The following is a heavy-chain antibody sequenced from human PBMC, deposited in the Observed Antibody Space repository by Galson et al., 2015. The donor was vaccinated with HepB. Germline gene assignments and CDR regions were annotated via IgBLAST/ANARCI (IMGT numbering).Heavy chain of an antibody. J-gene: IGHJ6*03. CDR2: MNPNSGNT. D-gene: IGHD3-3*01. Sequence: SVKVSCKASGYTFTSYDINWVRQATGQGLEWMGWMNPNSGNTGYAQKFQGRVTMTRNTSISTAYMELSSLRSEDTAVYYCARGHSPRGGIWSGYYNYYYYYMDVWGKGTTVTVSS. V-gene: IGHV1-8*01. CDR1: GYTFTSYD. CDR3: ARGHSPRGGIWSGYYNYYYYYMDV.